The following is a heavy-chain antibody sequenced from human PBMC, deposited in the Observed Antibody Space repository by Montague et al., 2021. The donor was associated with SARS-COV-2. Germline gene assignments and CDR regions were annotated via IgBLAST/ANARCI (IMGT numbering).Heavy chain of an antibody. CDR2: INHSGST. CDR3: ARGSPQNNIRRVSDSYWFDF. D-gene: IGHD2-21*02. V-gene: IGHV4-34*01. Sequence: SETLSLTCAVSGGSFTGYYWTWIRQPPGKGLEWIGEINHSGSTKYNPSLKSRFSISVDTSKNHFSLKLTSVTAADTAMFYCARGSPQNNIRRVSDSYWFDFWGQGTLVTVSS. CDR1: GGSFTGYY. J-gene: IGHJ5*01.